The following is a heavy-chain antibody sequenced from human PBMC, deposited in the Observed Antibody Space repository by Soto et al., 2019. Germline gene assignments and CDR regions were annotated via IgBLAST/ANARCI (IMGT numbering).Heavy chain of an antibody. CDR1: GGSISSYY. Sequence: QVQLQESGPGLVKPSETLSLTCTVSGGSISSYYWTWIRQPAGKGLEWIGRIYSTGLTTYNPSLKSRVTMSVDTSKSQFSLNLSSVTAADTGLYFCARGSGGSSPYHAFDIWGQGTMVTVSS. CDR2: IYSTGLT. CDR3: ARGSGGSSPYHAFDI. V-gene: IGHV4-4*07. J-gene: IGHJ3*02. D-gene: IGHD1-26*01.